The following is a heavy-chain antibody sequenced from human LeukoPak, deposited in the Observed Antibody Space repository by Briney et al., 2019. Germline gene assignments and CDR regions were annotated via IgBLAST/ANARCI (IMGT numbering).Heavy chain of an antibody. J-gene: IGHJ3*02. CDR3: ARWAPRQKAKIWFGELPQFPDAFDI. Sequence: KTSETLSLTCTVSGGSISSYYWSWIRQPPGKGLEWIGYIYYSGSTNYNPSLKSRVTISVDTSKNQFSLKLSSVTAADTAVYYCARWAPRQKAKIWFGELPQFPDAFDIWGQGTMVTVSS. V-gene: IGHV4-59*01. CDR2: IYYSGST. CDR1: GGSISSYY. D-gene: IGHD3-10*01.